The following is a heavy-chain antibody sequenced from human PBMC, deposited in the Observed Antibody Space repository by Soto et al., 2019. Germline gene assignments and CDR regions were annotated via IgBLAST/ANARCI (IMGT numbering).Heavy chain of an antibody. Sequence: ASVKVSCKASGYTFTNYDINWVRQATGQGLEWMGWMNPNSGNTGYAQKFQGRVTMTRDTSITTAYMELRSLRSDDTAVYYCARHRFNYYDDTVYYYFDYWGQGTLVT. CDR2: MNPNSGNT. CDR1: GYTFTNYD. J-gene: IGHJ4*02. D-gene: IGHD3-22*01. V-gene: IGHV1-8*01. CDR3: ARHRFNYYDDTVYYYFDY.